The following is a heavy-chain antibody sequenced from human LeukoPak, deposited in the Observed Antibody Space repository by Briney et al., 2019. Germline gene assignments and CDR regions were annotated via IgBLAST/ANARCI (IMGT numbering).Heavy chain of an antibody. J-gene: IGHJ3*02. Sequence: SETLSLTCTVSGGSISSYYWSWIRQPPGKGLEWIGYIYYSGSTNYNPSLKSRVTISVDTSKNQFSLKLSSVTAADTAVYYWARARDYGVPHAFDIWGQETMVTVSS. CDR2: IYYSGST. CDR1: GGSISSYY. CDR3: ARARDYGVPHAFDI. V-gene: IGHV4-59*01. D-gene: IGHD4-17*01.